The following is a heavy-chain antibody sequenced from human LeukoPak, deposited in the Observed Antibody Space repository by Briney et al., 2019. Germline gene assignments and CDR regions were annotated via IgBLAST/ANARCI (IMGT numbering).Heavy chain of an antibody. Sequence: GASVKVSCKASGYTFTSYGNSWVRQAPGQGLEWMGWISTYNGNTNYAQMFQGRVTMTTDTSTSTAYMELRSLRSDDTAVYYCARDFSSYYDSSGYYYRFDYWGQGTLVTVSS. CDR3: ARDFSSYYDSSGYYYRFDY. CDR2: ISTYNGNT. D-gene: IGHD3-22*01. J-gene: IGHJ4*02. V-gene: IGHV1-18*01. CDR1: GYTFTSYG.